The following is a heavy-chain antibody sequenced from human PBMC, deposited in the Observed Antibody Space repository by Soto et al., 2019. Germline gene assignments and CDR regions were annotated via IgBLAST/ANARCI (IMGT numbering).Heavy chain of an antibody. V-gene: IGHV3-23*01. CDR3: ARGAAYYYDSSGYYHFDY. CDR1: GFTFSSSA. CDR2: ISGSGGST. Sequence: GGSLRLSCAASGFTFSSSAMSWVRQAPGKGLEWVSAISGSGGSTYYADSVKGRFSISRDNAKNSLYLQMNSLRAEDTAVYYCARGAAYYYDSSGYYHFDYWGQGTQVTVSS. D-gene: IGHD3-22*01. J-gene: IGHJ4*02.